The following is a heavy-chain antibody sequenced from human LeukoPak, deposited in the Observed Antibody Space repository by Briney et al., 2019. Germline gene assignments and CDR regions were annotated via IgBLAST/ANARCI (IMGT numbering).Heavy chain of an antibody. CDR3: ARRTSSWWGASGY. V-gene: IGHV5-51*01. CDR2: IYPGDSDT. CDR1: GYSFTSYW. J-gene: IGHJ4*02. D-gene: IGHD6-13*01. Sequence: KYGESLKISCKGSGYSFTSYWIGWVRQMPGKGLEWMGIIYPGDSDTRYSPSFQGQVTISADKSISTAYLQWSSLKASDTAIYYCARRTSSWWGASGYWGQGTLVTVSS.